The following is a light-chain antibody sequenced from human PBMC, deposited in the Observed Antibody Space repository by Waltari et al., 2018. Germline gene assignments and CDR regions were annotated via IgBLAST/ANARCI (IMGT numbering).Light chain of an antibody. CDR1: TSDVGSYHR. CDR2: EVT. J-gene: IGLJ2*01. Sequence: QSALTQPPSVSGSPGQSVTISCTGTTSDVGSYHRVSWFQQPPGTAPKLIVYEVTSRPSGVPDRFSGSKSGSTASLTISGLQAEDEADYYCCSFTTSSTKMVFGGGTKLTVL. CDR3: CSFTTSSTKMV. V-gene: IGLV2-18*02.